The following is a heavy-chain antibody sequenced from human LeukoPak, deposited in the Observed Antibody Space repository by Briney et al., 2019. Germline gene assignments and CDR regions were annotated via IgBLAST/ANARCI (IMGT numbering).Heavy chain of an antibody. CDR3: ARGSWYQLLSPFDY. D-gene: IGHD2-2*01. J-gene: IGHJ4*02. CDR2: ISAYNGNT. V-gene: IGHV1-18*01. CDR1: GYTFTSYG. Sequence: ASVKVSCKASGYTFTSYGISWVRQAPGQGLEWMGWISAYNGNTNYAQKLQGRVTMTTDTSTSTAYMELRSLRSDDTSVYYCARGSWYQLLSPFDYWGQGALVTVSS.